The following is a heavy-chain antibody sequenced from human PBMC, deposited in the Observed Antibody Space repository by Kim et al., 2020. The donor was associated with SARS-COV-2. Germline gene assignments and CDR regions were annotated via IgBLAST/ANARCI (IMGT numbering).Heavy chain of an antibody. CDR2: YS. J-gene: IGHJ4*02. Sequence: YSDYAVSVKSRITINPDTSKIQFSLQLTSMTPEDTAFYYCVRYSGWYYFDYWGQGTLVIVSS. V-gene: IGHV6-1*01. CDR3: VRYSGWYYFDY. D-gene: IGHD6-19*01.